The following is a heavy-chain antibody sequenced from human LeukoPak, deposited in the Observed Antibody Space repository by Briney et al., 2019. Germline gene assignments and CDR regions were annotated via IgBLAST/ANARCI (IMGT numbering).Heavy chain of an antibody. Sequence: ASVKVSCKASGYTFTGYYMHWVRQAPGQGLEWMGWINPNSGGTNYAQKFQGRVTMTRDTSISTAYMELSRLRSDDTAVYYCARARGYCSSTSCLYYYYMDVWGKGTTVTVSS. CDR2: INPNSGGT. J-gene: IGHJ6*03. V-gene: IGHV1-2*02. D-gene: IGHD2-2*01. CDR3: ARARGYCSSTSCLYYYYMDV. CDR1: GYTFTGYY.